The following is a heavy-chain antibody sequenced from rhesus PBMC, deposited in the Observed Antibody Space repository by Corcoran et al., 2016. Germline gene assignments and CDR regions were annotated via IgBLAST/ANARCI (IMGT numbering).Heavy chain of an antibody. CDR1: CGSIGGGYG. Sequence: PLQESGPGLLKPSATLSLTCAVSCGSIGGGYGWSWIRQPPAKGLEWIGHIFGSIGSTYYNPSLKSRVTISTDTSKNQFSLKLSSVTAADTAVYYCARVFILQYYFDYWGQGVLVTVSS. CDR3: ARVFILQYYFDY. CDR2: IFGSIGST. V-gene: IGHV4S7*01. D-gene: IGHD3-16*01. J-gene: IGHJ4*01.